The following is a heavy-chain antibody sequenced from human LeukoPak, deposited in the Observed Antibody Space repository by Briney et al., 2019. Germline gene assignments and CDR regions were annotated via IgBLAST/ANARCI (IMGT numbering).Heavy chain of an antibody. CDR1: GGSISSSNCY. Sequence: PSETLSLTCTVSGGSISSSNCYWGWIRQPPGKGLEWIGSIYYSGSTYYNPSLKSRVTMSVDTSKNQFSLKLSSVTAADTAVYYCVRRGSGYHIDYWGQGTLVTVSS. CDR3: VRRGSGYHIDY. V-gene: IGHV4-39*01. CDR2: IYYSGST. J-gene: IGHJ4*02. D-gene: IGHD3-22*01.